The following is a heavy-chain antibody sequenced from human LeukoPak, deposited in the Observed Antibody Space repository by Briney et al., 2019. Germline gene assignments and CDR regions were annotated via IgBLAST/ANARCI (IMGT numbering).Heavy chain of an antibody. Sequence: SETLSLTCTVSGGSISSYYRGWIRQPPGKGLEWIGYIYYSGSTYYNPSLKSRVTISVDTSKNQFSLKLSSVTAADTAMYYCARVSRGNSVGGDYWGQGTLVTVSS. D-gene: IGHD4-23*01. CDR1: GGSISSYY. J-gene: IGHJ4*02. CDR3: ARVSRGNSVGGDY. V-gene: IGHV4-59*01. CDR2: IYYSGST.